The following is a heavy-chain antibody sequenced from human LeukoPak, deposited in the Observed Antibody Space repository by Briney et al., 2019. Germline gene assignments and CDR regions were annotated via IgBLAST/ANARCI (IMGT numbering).Heavy chain of an antibody. CDR2: ITSSSSYI. CDR3: ARDCIAAAAHHDAFDI. D-gene: IGHD6-13*01. V-gene: IGHV3-21*01. Sequence: NPGGTLRLSCAASGFTFSTYSTNWVRQAPGKGLEWVSSITSSSSYIYYADSVKGRFTISRDNAKNSLYLQMNSLRAEDTAVYFCARDCIAAAAHHDAFDIWGQG. J-gene: IGHJ3*02. CDR1: GFTFSTYS.